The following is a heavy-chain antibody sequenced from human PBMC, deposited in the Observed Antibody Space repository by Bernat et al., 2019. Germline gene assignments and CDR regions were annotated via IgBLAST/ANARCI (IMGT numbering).Heavy chain of an antibody. CDR2: ISGSGGST. D-gene: IGHD3-16*01. CDR3: ARAIMTPWSPFAI. J-gene: IGHJ3*02. V-gene: IGHV3-23*01. CDR1: GFTVSSDA. Sequence: EVQLLESGGGLVQPGGSLRLSCAAAGFTVSSDAMSWVRQAPGKGLEWVSAISGSGGSTYYAASVTVRFTISRDNSKNPLYLHMTSLRAEDTAVYYCARAIMTPWSPFAIWGQGTMVTVSS.